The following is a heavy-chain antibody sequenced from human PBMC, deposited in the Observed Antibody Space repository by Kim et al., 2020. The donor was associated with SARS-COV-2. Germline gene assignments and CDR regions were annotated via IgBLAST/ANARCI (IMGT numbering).Heavy chain of an antibody. D-gene: IGHD3-22*01. J-gene: IGHJ4*02. V-gene: IGHV4-39*01. CDR2: IYYSGST. CDR1: GGSISSSSYY. CDR3: ARGGIVVVFDY. Sequence: SETLSLTCTVSGGSISSSSYYWGWIRQPPGKGLEWIGSIYYSGSTYYNPSLKSRVTISVDTSKNQFSLKLSSVTAADTAVYYCARGGIVVVFDYWGQGTLVTVSS.